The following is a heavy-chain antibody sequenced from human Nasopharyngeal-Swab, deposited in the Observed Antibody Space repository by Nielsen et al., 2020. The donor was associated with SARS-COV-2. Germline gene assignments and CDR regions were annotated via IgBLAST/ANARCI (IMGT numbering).Heavy chain of an antibody. CDR3: VRLRSYVRVNYMDV. J-gene: IGHJ6*03. D-gene: IGHD3-16*01. V-gene: IGHV5-51*01. CDR2: IYPGDSDA. CDR1: GYRFTDYW. Sequence: GESLKISCKGSGYRFTDYWIAWVRQMPGKGLESMGIIYPGDSDARYSPSFQGQVTISVDKSINATYLQWSSLKALDTAMYYCVRLRSYVRVNYMDVWGKGNTVSVFS.